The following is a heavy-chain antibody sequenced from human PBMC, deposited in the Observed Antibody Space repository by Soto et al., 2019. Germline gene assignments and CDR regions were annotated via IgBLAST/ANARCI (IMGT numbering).Heavy chain of an antibody. V-gene: IGHV1-69*01. CDR2: IIPIFGTA. J-gene: IGHJ4*02. CDR3: ARCIVGATGIFDFDY. CDR1: GGTFSSYA. D-gene: IGHD1-26*01. Sequence: QVQLVQSGAEVKKPGSSVKVSCKASGGTFSSYAISWMRQAPGQGLEWMGGIIPIFGTANYAQKFQGRVTITADESTSTAYMELSSLRSKDTAVYYCARCIVGATGIFDFDYWGRGTLVTVSS.